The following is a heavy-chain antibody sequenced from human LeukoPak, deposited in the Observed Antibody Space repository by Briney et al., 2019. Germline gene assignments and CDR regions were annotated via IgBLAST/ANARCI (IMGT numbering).Heavy chain of an antibody. V-gene: IGHV3-21*01. CDR2: ISSSSSYI. Sequence: PGGSLRLSCAASGFTFSSYSMTWVRQAPGKGLEWVSSISSSSSYIYYADSVKGRFTISRDNAKNSLYLQMNSLRAEDTAVYYCARDALVVPAAATYYMDVWGKGTTVTVSS. D-gene: IGHD2-2*01. CDR1: GFTFSSYS. CDR3: ARDALVVPAAATYYMDV. J-gene: IGHJ6*03.